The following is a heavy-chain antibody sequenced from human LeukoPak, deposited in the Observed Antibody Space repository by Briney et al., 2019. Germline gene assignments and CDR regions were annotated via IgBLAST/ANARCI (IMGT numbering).Heavy chain of an antibody. Sequence: GGSLRLSCAASGFTFSDSAMNWVRQAPGKGLGWVSAISSGSVNTYYVDSVEGRFTISRVNSKNTLYLQLNSLRAEDTAVYYCAKAGGGIIAPGSRYIDFWGQGTLVTVSS. D-gene: IGHD6-13*01. CDR3: AKAGGGIIAPGSRYIDF. CDR1: GFTFSDSA. CDR2: ISSGSVNT. V-gene: IGHV3-23*01. J-gene: IGHJ4*02.